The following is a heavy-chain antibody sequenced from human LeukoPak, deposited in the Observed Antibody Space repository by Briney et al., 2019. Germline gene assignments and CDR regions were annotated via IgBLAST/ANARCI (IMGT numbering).Heavy chain of an antibody. V-gene: IGHV4-4*07. CDR1: GVSITPFY. J-gene: IGHJ4*02. Sequence: SETLSLTCTVPGVSITPFYWTWIRQPAGKGLEWIGRFNSNGITNFNPSLESRVTVSIDTSKSEFSLKLSSVTAADTAVYFCARERLDIVGTIHFDDWGQGTLVTVSS. CDR3: ARERLDIVGTIHFDD. CDR2: FNSNGIT. D-gene: IGHD5-12*01.